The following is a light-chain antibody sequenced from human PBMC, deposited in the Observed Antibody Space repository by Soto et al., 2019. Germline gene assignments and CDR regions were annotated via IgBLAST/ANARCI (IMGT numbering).Light chain of an antibody. J-gene: IGKJ1*01. CDR3: QRMRT. CDR2: KAS. V-gene: IGKV1-17*01. Sequence: DIQRTPATPSLSAAVGDRVTITCRASQRIRTALGRYQQRPGKAPKRLIYKASTLKSGGPSRFSCSRAGTEFILTISSQQPEAVGSSYCQRMRTFGQGTKVDIK. CDR1: QRIRTA.